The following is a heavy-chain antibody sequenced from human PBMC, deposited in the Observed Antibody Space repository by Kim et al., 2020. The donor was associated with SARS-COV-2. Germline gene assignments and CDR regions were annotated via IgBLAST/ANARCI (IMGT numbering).Heavy chain of an antibody. D-gene: IGHD6-19*01. CDR3: AKDPGYSSGWTIGDWYFDL. V-gene: IGHV3-23*01. CDR1: GFTFSSYA. Sequence: GGSLRLSCAASGFTFSSYAMSWVHQAPGKGLEWVSAISGSGGSTYYADSVKGRFTISRDNSKNTLYLQMNSLRAEDTAVYYCAKDPGYSSGWTIGDWYFDLWGRGTLVTVSS. J-gene: IGHJ2*01. CDR2: ISGSGGST.